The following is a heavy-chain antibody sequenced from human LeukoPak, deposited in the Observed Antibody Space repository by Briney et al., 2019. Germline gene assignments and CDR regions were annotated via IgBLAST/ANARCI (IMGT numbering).Heavy chain of an antibody. V-gene: IGHV4-38-2*01. Sequence: SETLSLTCAVSGYSISSGYYWGWIRQPPGKGLEWIGSIYHSGSTYYNPSLKNRVTISLDTYMKQFAVKLSDQTAADTAVYYCARRGMAPDYYYYYMDVWGKGTTVTVSS. D-gene: IGHD5-24*01. CDR1: GYSISSGYY. CDR2: IYHSGST. J-gene: IGHJ6*03. CDR3: ARRGMAPDYYYYYMDV.